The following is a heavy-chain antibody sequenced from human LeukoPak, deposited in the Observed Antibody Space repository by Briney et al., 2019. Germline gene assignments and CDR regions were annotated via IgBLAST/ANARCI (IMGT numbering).Heavy chain of an antibody. CDR1: GYTFTNYY. Sequence: ASVTVSCKASGYTFTNYYMHWVRQAPGQGLEWMGWINPNSGGTNYAQKFQGRVTMTRDTSISTAYMELSRLRSDDTAVYYCARSVEQQLVEFDYWGQGTLVTVSS. CDR3: ARSVEQQLVEFDY. CDR2: INPNSGGT. V-gene: IGHV1-2*02. J-gene: IGHJ4*02. D-gene: IGHD6-13*01.